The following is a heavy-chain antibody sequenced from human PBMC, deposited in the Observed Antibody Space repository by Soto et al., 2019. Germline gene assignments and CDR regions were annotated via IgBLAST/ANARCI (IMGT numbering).Heavy chain of an antibody. D-gene: IGHD2-2*01. V-gene: IGHV3-30*18. CDR3: AKARCSTTNCYVPDY. CDR2: ISDGGSNK. Sequence: PGGSLRLSCAASGFTFSSYGMHWVRQAPGKGLEWVAVISDGGSNKSYADSVKGRFTISRDNPKNTLYLQMNSLRAEDTAMYYCAKARCSTTNCYVPDYWGQGTLVTVSS. J-gene: IGHJ4*02. CDR1: GFTFSSYG.